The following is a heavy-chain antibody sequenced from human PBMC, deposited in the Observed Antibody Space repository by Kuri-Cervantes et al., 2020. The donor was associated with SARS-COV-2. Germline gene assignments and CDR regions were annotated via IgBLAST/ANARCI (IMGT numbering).Heavy chain of an antibody. CDR1: GFTFGDYA. CDR3: AKARFKTDTAVVLDY. CDR2: IKQDGSEK. J-gene: IGHJ4*02. V-gene: IGHV3-7*03. Sequence: GESLKISCTASGFTFGDYAMSWVRQAPGKGLEWVANIKQDGSEKYYVDSVKGRFTISRDNAKNPLYLQMNNLRAEDTAVYYCAKARFKTDTAVVLDYWGQGTRVTCSS. D-gene: IGHD5-18*01.